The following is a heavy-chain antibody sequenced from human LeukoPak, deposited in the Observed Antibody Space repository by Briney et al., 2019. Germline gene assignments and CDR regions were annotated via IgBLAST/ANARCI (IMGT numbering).Heavy chain of an antibody. CDR2: ISDVGTTQ. V-gene: IGHV3-48*03. D-gene: IGHD2-21*02. Sequence: GGSPRLSCAASGFTFRSYELNWVRQAPGKGLEWVSYISDVGTTQHYADSVKGRFIISRDNAKNSLYLQMNSLTTEDTAVYYCARDRSKVTAYDDALDIWGQGTMVIDSS. J-gene: IGHJ3*02. CDR3: ARDRSKVTAYDDALDI. CDR1: GFTFRSYE.